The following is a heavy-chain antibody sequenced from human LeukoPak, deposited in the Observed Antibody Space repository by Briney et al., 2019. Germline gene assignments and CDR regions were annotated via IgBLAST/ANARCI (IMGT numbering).Heavy chain of an antibody. CDR1: GFTVLSYA. V-gene: IGHV3-30-3*02. CDR3: VKKGQADDDGRPD. D-gene: IGHD1-1*01. J-gene: IGHJ4*02. CDR2: ISFDGSDK. Sequence: GRSLRLSCAASGFTVLSYAIHWVRQAPGKGLEWVAVISFDGSDKYYADSVKGRFTISRDNSKNTLYLQMNDLRADDTAVYYCVKKGQADDDGRPDWGQGTLVTVSS.